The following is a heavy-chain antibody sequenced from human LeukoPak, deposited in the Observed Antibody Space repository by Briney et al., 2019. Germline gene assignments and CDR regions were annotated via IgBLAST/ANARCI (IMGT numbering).Heavy chain of an antibody. V-gene: IGHV4-59*12. CDR2: IYYSGST. D-gene: IGHD2-2*01. J-gene: IGHJ4*02. CDR1: GGSISSYY. CDR3: ARLVGPAGLDY. Sequence: SETLSLTCTVSGGSISSYYRSWIRQPPGKGLEWIGYIYYSGSTNYNPSLKSRVTISVDTSKNQFSLKLSSVTAADTAVYYCARLVGPAGLDYWGQGTLVTVSS.